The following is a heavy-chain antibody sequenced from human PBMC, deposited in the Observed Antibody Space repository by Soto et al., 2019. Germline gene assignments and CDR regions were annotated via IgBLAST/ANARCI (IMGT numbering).Heavy chain of an antibody. CDR2: ISYTGAT. CDR1: GGSISRGSYF. V-gene: IGHV4-31*03. J-gene: IGHJ4*02. D-gene: IGHD2-15*01. CDR3: ERGGPVPVSDAWQLIGYFDY. Sequence: PSETRSLTCSVSGGSISRGSYFWTWIRQFPGKGLEWIAYISYTGATYYNPSLKSRVTILADTSKNQFSLKLNSVTSADRAVYYCERGGPVPVSDAWQLIGYFDYWGQGTL.